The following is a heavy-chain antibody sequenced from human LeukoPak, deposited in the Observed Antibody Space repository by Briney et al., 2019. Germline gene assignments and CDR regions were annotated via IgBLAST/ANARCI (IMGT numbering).Heavy chain of an antibody. CDR3: ARDYRRNEEQWLPRIWFDP. V-gene: IGHV3-7*01. CDR2: IKQDGSEK. Sequence: GGSLRLSCAASGFTFSSYWMSWVRQAPEKGLEWVANIKQDGSEKYYVDSVKGRFTISRDNAKNSLYLQMNSLRAEDTAVYYCARDYRRNEEQWLPRIWFDPWGQGTLVTVSS. D-gene: IGHD6-19*01. J-gene: IGHJ5*02. CDR1: GFTFSSYW.